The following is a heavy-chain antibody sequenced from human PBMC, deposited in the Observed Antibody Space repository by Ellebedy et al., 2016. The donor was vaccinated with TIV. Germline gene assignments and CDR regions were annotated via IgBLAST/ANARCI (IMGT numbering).Heavy chain of an antibody. Sequence: GESLKTSCKGSGYSFTSYWLAWGRQMPGKGLEWMGIIYPGDSDTRYSPSFQGQVTISADTSISTAYLQWSSLLASDSAMYYCARAYGSGSSDFWGQGTLVTVSS. CDR2: IYPGDSDT. CDR3: ARAYGSGSSDF. V-gene: IGHV5-51*01. CDR1: GYSFTSYW. J-gene: IGHJ4*02. D-gene: IGHD3-10*01.